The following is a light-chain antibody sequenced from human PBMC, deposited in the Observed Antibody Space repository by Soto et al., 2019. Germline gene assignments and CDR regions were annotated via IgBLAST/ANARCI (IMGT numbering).Light chain of an antibody. CDR1: QSVSSIY. CDR3: QHYGSSLSIT. CDR2: GAS. J-gene: IGKJ5*01. Sequence: ESVLPQSPGSLSLSPGERATLSCRASQSVSSIYLAWYQHKPGQAPMLLLSGASSRATSNPDRFSASGSGTDLTRTTTSLEPKDFEVYDGQHYGSSLSITSGRGTRLEIK. V-gene: IGKV3-20*01.